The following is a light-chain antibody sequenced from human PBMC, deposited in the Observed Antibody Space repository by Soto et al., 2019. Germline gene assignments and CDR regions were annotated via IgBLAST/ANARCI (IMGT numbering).Light chain of an antibody. J-gene: IGLJ1*01. CDR3: SASVVNNKYV. V-gene: IGLV2-8*01. Sequence: QSALPQSPSASGSPGQSVTISCTGTSNDIGAYNYVSWYQQHPGKAPRLIIYEVTKRPSGVPDRFSGSKSGNTASLTVSGLQPEDEADYYCSASVVNNKYVFGSGTKVTVL. CDR2: EVT. CDR1: SNDIGAYNY.